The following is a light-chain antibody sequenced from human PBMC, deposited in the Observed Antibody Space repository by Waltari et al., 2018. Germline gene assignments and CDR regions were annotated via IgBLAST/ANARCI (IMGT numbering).Light chain of an antibody. CDR2: EVT. J-gene: IGLJ3*02. Sequence: QAALTQPASVSGSPGRAITTPCTGSNREVGKYNLVSWYQKHPGKAPKLIIYEVTNRPSGISDRFSGFKTGNTASLTISGLQAEDEADYYCCSYAGSWIWVFGGGTELTVL. V-gene: IGLV2-23*02. CDR3: CSYAGSWIWV. CDR1: NREVGKYNL.